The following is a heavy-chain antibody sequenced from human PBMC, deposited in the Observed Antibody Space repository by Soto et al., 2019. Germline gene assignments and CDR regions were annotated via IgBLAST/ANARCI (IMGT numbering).Heavy chain of an antibody. V-gene: IGHV4-34*01. CDR2: INHSGST. D-gene: IGHD4-17*01. CDR3: ARGRRAVTTRTYYYYGMDV. Sequence: SETLSLTCAVYGGSFSGYYWSWIRQPPGKGLEWIGEINHSGSTNYNPSLKSRVTISVDTSKNQFSLKLSSVTAADTAVYYCARGRRAVTTRTYYYYGMDVWGQGTTVTVSS. CDR1: GGSFSGYY. J-gene: IGHJ6*02.